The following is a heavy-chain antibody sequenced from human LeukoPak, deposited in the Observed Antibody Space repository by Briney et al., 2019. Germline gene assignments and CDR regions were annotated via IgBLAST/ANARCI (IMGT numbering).Heavy chain of an antibody. D-gene: IGHD1-26*01. CDR2: IKQDGSAK. Sequence: PGGSLRLSCAASGFTFSSYWMSWVRQAPGKGLEWVANIKQDGSAKFYVDSVKGRFTISRDNTKNSLYLHMNSLRAEDTAVYYCAKSRWETYAVRAFDIWGQGTMVTVSS. CDR3: AKSRWETYAVRAFDI. J-gene: IGHJ3*02. V-gene: IGHV3-7*03. CDR1: GFTFSSYW.